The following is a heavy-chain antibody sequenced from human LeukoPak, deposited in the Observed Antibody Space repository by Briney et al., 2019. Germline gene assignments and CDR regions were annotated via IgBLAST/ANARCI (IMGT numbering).Heavy chain of an antibody. CDR1: GYTFTGYY. D-gene: IGHD7-27*01. CDR3: ARDSGWGSGSWFDP. CDR2: INPDSGGT. V-gene: IGHV1-2*02. J-gene: IGHJ5*02. Sequence: ASVKVSCKASGYTFTGYYMHWVRQAPGQGLEWMGWINPDSGGTNFAQKFQGRVTMTRDTSITTAYMELSRLRSDDTAVYYCARDSGWGSGSWFDPWGQGTLVTVSS.